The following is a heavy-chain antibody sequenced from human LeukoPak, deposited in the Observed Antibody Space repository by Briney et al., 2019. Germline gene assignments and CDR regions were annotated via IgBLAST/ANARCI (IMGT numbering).Heavy chain of an antibody. Sequence: PSETLSLTCTVSGGSISSGGYYWSWIRQHPGKGQEWIGYIFYTGSTNYNPSLNSRVTISVDTLKNQFSLKLNSVTAADTAVYYCARGSNWFDPWGQGTLVTVSS. CDR1: GGSISSGGYY. CDR2: IFYTGST. J-gene: IGHJ5*02. CDR3: ARGSNWFDP. V-gene: IGHV4-61*08.